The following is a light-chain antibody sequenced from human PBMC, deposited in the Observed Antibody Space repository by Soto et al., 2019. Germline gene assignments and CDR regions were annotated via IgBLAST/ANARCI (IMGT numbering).Light chain of an antibody. J-gene: IGKJ1*01. CDR1: QGISNY. CDR2: AAS. CDR3: QNYNRAPWT. Sequence: DIQMTQSPSSLSASVGDRVTITCRASQGISNYLAWYQQRAGKVPEVLIYAASTLQSGVPSRFSGSGSGTDFTLTISSLQPEDVATYYCQNYNRAPWTFGQGTKVDIK. V-gene: IGKV1-27*01.